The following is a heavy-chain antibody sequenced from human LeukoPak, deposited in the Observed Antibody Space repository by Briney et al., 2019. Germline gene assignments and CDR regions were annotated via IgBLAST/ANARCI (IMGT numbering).Heavy chain of an antibody. CDR2: ISGSGGST. CDR3: ARRYYDFWSGYSGQFDY. Sequence: GGSLRLSCVASGFNFSNYAMSWVRQAPGKGLEWVSVISGSGGSTYYADSVKGRFTISRDNSKNTLYLQMNSLRAEDTAVYYCARRYYDFWSGYSGQFDYWGQGTLVTVSS. J-gene: IGHJ4*02. V-gene: IGHV3-23*01. D-gene: IGHD3-3*01. CDR1: GFNFSNYA.